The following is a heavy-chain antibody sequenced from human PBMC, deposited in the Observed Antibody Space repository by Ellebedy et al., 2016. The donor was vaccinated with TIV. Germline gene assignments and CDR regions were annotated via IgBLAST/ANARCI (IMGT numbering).Heavy chain of an antibody. CDR2: ITHSGST. V-gene: IGHV4-34*01. CDR3: ARGLARDY. J-gene: IGHJ4*02. Sequence: MPSETLSLTCTVSDHSLSSDYCWSWIRQPPGKGLEWIGEITHSGSTNYNPSLKSRVTISVDTSNNQFALNLSSVTAADTAVYYCARGLARDYWGQGTLVTVSS. CDR1: DHSLSSDYC.